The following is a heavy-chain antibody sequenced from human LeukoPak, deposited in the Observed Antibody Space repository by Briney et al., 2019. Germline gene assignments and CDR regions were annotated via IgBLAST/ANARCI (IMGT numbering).Heavy chain of an antibody. D-gene: IGHD4-17*01. J-gene: IGHJ3*02. V-gene: IGHV4-34*01. CDR3: ARAPYGDYDSAFDI. Sequence: SETLSLTCAVYGGSFSGYYWSWIRQPPGKGLEWIGEINHSGSTNYNPSLKSRVTISVDTSKNQFSLKLNSVTAADTAVYYCARAPYGDYDSAFDIWGQGTMVTVSS. CDR1: GGSFSGYY. CDR2: INHSGST.